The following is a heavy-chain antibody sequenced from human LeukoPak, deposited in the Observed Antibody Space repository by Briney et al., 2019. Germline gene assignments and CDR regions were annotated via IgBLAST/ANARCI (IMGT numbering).Heavy chain of an antibody. Sequence: SETLSLTCTVSGGSISSYYWSWIRQPAGKGLEWIGRIYTSGSTNYNPSLKSRVTMSVDTSKNQFSLKLSSVTAADTAVYYCARDTVILERDAFDIWGQGTMVTVSS. CDR2: IYTSGST. J-gene: IGHJ3*02. CDR3: ARDTVILERDAFDI. CDR1: GGSISSYY. V-gene: IGHV4-4*07. D-gene: IGHD4-17*01.